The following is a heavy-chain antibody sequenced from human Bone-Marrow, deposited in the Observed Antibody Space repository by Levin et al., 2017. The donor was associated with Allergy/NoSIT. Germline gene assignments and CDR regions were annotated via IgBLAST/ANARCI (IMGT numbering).Heavy chain of an antibody. CDR2: IYPGDSDT. CDR3: ARHYTLDV. CDR1: GYTFITYY. J-gene: IGHJ6*02. Sequence: LGESLKISCKGSGYTFITYYIAWVRQMPGKGLEWVGIIYPGDSDTRYSPSFRGQVTISADKSISTAYLQWDSLKASDTATYYCARHYTLDVWGQGTTVTVSS. V-gene: IGHV5-51*01.